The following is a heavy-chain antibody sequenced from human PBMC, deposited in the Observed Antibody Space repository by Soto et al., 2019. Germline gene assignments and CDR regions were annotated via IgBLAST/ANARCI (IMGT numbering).Heavy chain of an antibody. D-gene: IGHD2-15*01. V-gene: IGHV3-21*06. Sequence: EVHLVESGGGLVKPGGSLRLSCAVSGFTFSSCTMNWVRQAPGKGLEWVSSISPSSGHIYYADSVKGRFTISRDNAKNSLFLQMNSLRGEDTAVYYSSGCSGGACHKHYGMDVWGQGTTVTVSS. CDR2: ISPSSGHI. CDR1: GFTFSSCT. J-gene: IGHJ6*02. CDR3: SGCSGGACHKHYGMDV.